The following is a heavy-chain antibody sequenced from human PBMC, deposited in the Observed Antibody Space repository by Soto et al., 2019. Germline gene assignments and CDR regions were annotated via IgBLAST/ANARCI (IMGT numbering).Heavy chain of an antibody. J-gene: IGHJ5*02. CDR1: GGTFTSYG. CDR2: INAANGDT. D-gene: IGHD6-13*01. CDR3: VRRHVSATGIDWFDP. V-gene: IGHV1-3*01. Sequence: QVQLVQSGAEVKKPGSSVKVSCKASGGTFTSYGIHWVRQAPGQRLEWMGWINAANGDTKYSPKFQGRVTITRDTSASTAYMELSSLRSEDTAVYYCVRRHVSATGIDWFDPWGQGTLVTVSS.